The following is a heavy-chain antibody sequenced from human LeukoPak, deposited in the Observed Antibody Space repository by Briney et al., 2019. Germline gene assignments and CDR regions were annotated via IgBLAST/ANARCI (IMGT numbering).Heavy chain of an antibody. CDR2: SYYSGSA. CDR3: SRAQYVNGWTDY. CDR1: GGSISNYY. V-gene: IGHV4-59*01. Sequence: SETLSLTCSVSGGSISNYYWNSIRQPPGKGLEWIGYSYYSGSADYNPSLKSRVSISVDTSKNQFSLKLSSVTAADTAVYYCSRAQYVNGWTDYWGQGTLVTVSS. D-gene: IGHD6-19*01. J-gene: IGHJ4*02.